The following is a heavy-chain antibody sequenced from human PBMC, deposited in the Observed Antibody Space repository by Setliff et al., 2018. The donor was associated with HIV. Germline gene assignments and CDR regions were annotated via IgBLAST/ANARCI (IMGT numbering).Heavy chain of an antibody. D-gene: IGHD3-22*01. CDR1: GFTFSSYA. CDR2: ISGSGGST. CDR3: SRVARTYYYESSGYGDAFDI. Sequence: GGSLRLSCAASGFTFSSYAMSWVRQAPGKGLEWVSAISGSGGSTYYADSVKGRFTISRDNSKNSLYLQMNSLGAEDTAVYYCSRVARTYYYESSGYGDAFDIWGQGTMVTVSS. V-gene: IGHV3-23*01. J-gene: IGHJ3*02.